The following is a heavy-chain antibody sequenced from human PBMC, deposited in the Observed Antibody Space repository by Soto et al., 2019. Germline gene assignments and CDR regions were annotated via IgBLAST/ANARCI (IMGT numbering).Heavy chain of an antibody. D-gene: IGHD3-9*01. V-gene: IGHV4-39*02. CDR3: ARSSIEPRIFMYPFDS. CDR2: ISYSGST. CDR1: GGSISSDSYY. Sequence: PSETLSLTCTVSGGSISSDSYYWGWIRQSPEKGLEWIASISYSGSTYYNPTLKSRLTISVDTSKNHFSLSLNSVTAADTAVYYCARSSIEPRIFMYPFDSWGQGTLVTVYS. J-gene: IGHJ4*02.